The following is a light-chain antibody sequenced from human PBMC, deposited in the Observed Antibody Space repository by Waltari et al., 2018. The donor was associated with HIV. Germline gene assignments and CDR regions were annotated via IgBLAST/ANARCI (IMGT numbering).Light chain of an antibody. J-gene: IGLJ2*01. CDR1: SSDVGDYNY. CDR2: DVT. V-gene: IGLV2-8*01. CDR3: ASHAGSKDV. Sequence: QSALTQPPSASGSPGQSVTISCTGTSSDVGDYNYVSWFQQHPGKAPKLMIYDVTRRPSGVPHRFPGSKSGTTASLTVSGLQAEDVADYYCASHAGSKDVFGGGTRLPVL.